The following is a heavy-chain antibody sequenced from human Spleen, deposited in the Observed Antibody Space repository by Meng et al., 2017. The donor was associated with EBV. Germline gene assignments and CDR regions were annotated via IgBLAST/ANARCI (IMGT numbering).Heavy chain of an antibody. CDR3: ARDEATWGDFEY. CDR2: IVSSSSYI. V-gene: IGHV3-21*01. Sequence: QLVGSGGGLVKPGGSLRLSCAAYGFTFSSYSMSWVRQAPGKGLEWVSSIVSSSSYIDYADSLKGRFTISRDNAKNSLYLQMNSLGAEDTAVYYCARDEATWGDFEYWGQGTLVTVSS. CDR1: GFTFSSYS. D-gene: IGHD3-16*01. J-gene: IGHJ4*02.